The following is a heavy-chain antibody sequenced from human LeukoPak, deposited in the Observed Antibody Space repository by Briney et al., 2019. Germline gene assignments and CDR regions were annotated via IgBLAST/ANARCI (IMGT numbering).Heavy chain of an antibody. D-gene: IGHD3-9*01. CDR2: ISAYNGNT. CDR1: GYTFTSYG. J-gene: IGHJ6*02. Sequence: EASVKVSCKASGYTFTSYGISWVRQAPGQGLEWMGWISAYNGNTNYAQKLQGRVTMTTDTSTSTAYMELRSLRSDDTAVYYCARACYDILTGYYREPLPYGIDVWGQGTTVTVSS. V-gene: IGHV1-18*01. CDR3: ARACYDILTGYYREPLPYGIDV.